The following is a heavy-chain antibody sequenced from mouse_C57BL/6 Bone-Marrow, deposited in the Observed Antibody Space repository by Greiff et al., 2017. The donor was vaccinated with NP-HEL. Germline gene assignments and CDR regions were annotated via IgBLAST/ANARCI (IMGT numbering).Heavy chain of an antibody. J-gene: IGHJ3*01. CDR3: ANWAWFAY. CDR2: IYPGDGDT. D-gene: IGHD4-1*01. CDR1: GYAFSSSW. V-gene: IGHV1-82*01. Sequence: VKVVESGPELVKPGASVKISCKASGYAFSSSWMNWVKQRPGKGLEWIGRIYPGDGDTNYNGKFKGKATLTADKSSSTAYMQLSSLTSEDSAVYFCANWAWFAYWGQGTLVTVSA.